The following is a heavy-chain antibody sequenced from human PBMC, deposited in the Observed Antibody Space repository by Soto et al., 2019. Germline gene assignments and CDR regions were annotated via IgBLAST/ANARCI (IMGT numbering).Heavy chain of an antibody. V-gene: IGHV3-53*01. CDR3: ARDLILIAAAGTGGPFDY. CDR1: GFTVSSNY. CDR2: IYSGGST. Sequence: GGSLRLSCAASGFTVSSNYMSWVRQAPGKGLEWVSVIYSGGSTYYADSVKGRFTISRDNSKNTLYLQMNSLRAEDTAVYYCARDLILIAAAGTGGPFDYWGQGTLVTVSS. D-gene: IGHD6-13*01. J-gene: IGHJ4*02.